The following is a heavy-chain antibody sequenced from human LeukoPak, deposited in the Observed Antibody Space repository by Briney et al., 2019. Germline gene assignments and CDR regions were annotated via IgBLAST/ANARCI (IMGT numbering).Heavy chain of an antibody. Sequence: ASVKVSCKVSGYTLTELSMHWVRQAPGKGLEWMGGFDPEDGETIYAQKFQGRVTMTEDTSTDTAYMELSSLRSEDTAVYYCATVGLPYYYDSSGYLCWGQGTLVTVSS. CDR3: ATVGLPYYYDSSGYLC. CDR2: FDPEDGET. CDR1: GYTLTELS. D-gene: IGHD3-22*01. J-gene: IGHJ4*02. V-gene: IGHV1-24*01.